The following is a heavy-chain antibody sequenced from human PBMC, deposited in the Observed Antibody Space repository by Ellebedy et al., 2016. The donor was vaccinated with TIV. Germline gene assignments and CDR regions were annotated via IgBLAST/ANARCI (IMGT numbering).Heavy chain of an antibody. CDR1: GFNFDDYV. CDR2: IRSESYGGTT. Sequence: GGSLRLSCTTSGFNFDDYVMNWFRQAPGKGLEWVGFIRSESYGGTTEYAASVKGGFTISRDDSKSTPYLQMNRLETNDTAMYYCARGGSWGQGTLVTVSS. J-gene: IGHJ4*02. V-gene: IGHV3-49*03. D-gene: IGHD3-10*01. CDR3: ARGGS.